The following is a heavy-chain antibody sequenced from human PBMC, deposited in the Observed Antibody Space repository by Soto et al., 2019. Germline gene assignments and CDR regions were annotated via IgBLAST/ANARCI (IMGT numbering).Heavy chain of an antibody. CDR3: ARVAGVAYCGGDCYHFDY. CDR2: ISYRVDT. J-gene: IGHJ4*02. V-gene: IGHV4-30-4*01. CDR1: GDSFSSDDYY. D-gene: IGHD2-21*02. Sequence: QVQLQESGPGLVKPSQTLSLTCTVSGDSFSSDDYYWGWIRQPPGKGLEGIGYISYRVDTYYSPSLKSRVTMSIDTSKNQFSLNVSSVTAADTAVYYCARVAGVAYCGGDCYHFDYWGQGTLVTVSS.